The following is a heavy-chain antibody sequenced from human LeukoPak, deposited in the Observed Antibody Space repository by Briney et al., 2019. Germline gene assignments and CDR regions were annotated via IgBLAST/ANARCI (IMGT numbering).Heavy chain of an antibody. J-gene: IGHJ4*02. CDR2: IKQDGSEK. CDR1: GFTFSSYW. Sequence: GGSLRLSCAASGFTFSSYWMSWVRQAPGKGLEWVANIKQDGSEKYYVDSVKGRFTISRDNSKNTLYLQMNGLRAEDTAVYYCARSAGDFDYWGQGTLVTVSS. CDR3: ARSAGDFDY. V-gene: IGHV3-7*03. D-gene: IGHD7-27*01.